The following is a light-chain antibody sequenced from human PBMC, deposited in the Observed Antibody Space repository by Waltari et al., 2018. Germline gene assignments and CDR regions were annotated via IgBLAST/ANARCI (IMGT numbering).Light chain of an antibody. CDR2: QDS. V-gene: IGLV3-1*01. Sequence: SYELTQPPSVSVSPGQTASITCSGDDLGDKYAYWYQQKPGQSPILVIFQDSKRPSGIPERVSGSNSGNTATLTISGTQAMDEADYYCQAWDSNTAVFGGGTKLTVL. J-gene: IGLJ3*02. CDR3: QAWDSNTAV. CDR1: DLGDKY.